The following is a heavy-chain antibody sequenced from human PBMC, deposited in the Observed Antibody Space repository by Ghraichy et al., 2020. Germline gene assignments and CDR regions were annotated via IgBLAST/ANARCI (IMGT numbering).Heavy chain of an antibody. Sequence: SETLSLTCTVSGGSISSYYWSWIRQPPGKGLEWIGYIYYSGSTNYNPSLKSRVTISVDTSKNQFSLKLSSVTAADTAVYYCASSPVGREYYYYYGMDVWGQGTTVTVSS. D-gene: IGHD1-26*01. J-gene: IGHJ6*02. CDR3: ASSPVGREYYYYYGMDV. V-gene: IGHV4-59*08. CDR1: GGSISSYY. CDR2: IYYSGST.